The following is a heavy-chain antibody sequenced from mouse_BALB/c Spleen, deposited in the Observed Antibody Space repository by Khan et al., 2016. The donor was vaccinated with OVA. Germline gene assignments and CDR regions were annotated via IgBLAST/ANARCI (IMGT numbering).Heavy chain of an antibody. CDR2: IDPVNGDT. CDR3: TRSILLYFDY. V-gene: IGHV14-1*02. CDR1: GFNIKDYY. D-gene: IGHD2-3*01. J-gene: IGHJ2*01. Sequence: VQLQQSGAELVRPGALVKLSCKGSGFNIKDYYMQWVKQRPEQGLEWIGWIDPVNGDTIYDPKFQGKASITADTSSNTAYLQLSRLTSEDHAVYYCTRSILLYFDYWGQGTTLTVSS.